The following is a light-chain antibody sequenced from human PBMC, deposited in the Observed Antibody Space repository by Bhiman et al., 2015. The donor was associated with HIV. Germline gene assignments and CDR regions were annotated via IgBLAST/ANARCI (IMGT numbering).Light chain of an antibody. CDR1: SSDVGVFNY. CDR3: SSLTSSITYV. Sequence: QSALTQPASVSGSPGQSVTISCTGTSSDVGVFNYVSWYQQHPGKAPKLMIYDVSNRPSGVSNRFSGSKSGNTASLTISGLQAEDEADYYCSSLTSSITYVFGTGTKVTVL. V-gene: IGLV2-14*03. J-gene: IGLJ1*01. CDR2: DVS.